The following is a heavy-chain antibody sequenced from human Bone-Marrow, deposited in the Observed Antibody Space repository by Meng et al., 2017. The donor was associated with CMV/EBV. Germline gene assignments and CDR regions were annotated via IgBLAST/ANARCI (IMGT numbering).Heavy chain of an antibody. D-gene: IGHD3-3*01. V-gene: IGHV3-30*04. J-gene: IGHJ4*02. CDR1: GFTFSSYA. CDR3: AKGFGSGHFHFIDY. CDR2: ISYDGGDK. Sequence: AASGFTFSSYAMHWVRQAPGKGLEWVGVISYDGGDKYYADSVKGRFTISRDNSKNTLYLQMNSLRAEDTAVYYCAKGFGSGHFHFIDYWGQGTLVPSPQ.